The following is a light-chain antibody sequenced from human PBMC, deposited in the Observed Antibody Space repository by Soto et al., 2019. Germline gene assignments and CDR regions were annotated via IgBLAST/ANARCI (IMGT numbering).Light chain of an antibody. CDR2: AAS. CDR3: LQYYNYPWT. Sequence: ALQMTQSPSTLSGSVGDRVTITCLASQTISSWLAWYQQKPGKAPKLLIYAASTLQSGVPSRFSGSGSGTDFTLTISSLQPEDFATYYCLQYYNYPWTFGQGTKVDIK. J-gene: IGKJ1*01. CDR1: QTISSW. V-gene: IGKV1-6*01.